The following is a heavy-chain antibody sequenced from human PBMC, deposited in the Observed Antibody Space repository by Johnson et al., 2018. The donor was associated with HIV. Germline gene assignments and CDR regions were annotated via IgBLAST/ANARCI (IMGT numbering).Heavy chain of an antibody. Sequence: VQVVESGEDPRQPGGSLRLSCADSGLTFSSYDMHWVRQAPGKGLEWVSAISGSGGSTYYTDSVKGRFTISRDNAKNSLYLQMNSLRAEDTALYYCATDYNFWSGRPESFDVWGQGTMVTVSS. J-gene: IGHJ3*01. CDR2: ISGSGGST. CDR1: GLTFSSYD. D-gene: IGHD3-3*01. CDR3: ATDYNFWSGRPESFDV. V-gene: IGHV3-23*04.